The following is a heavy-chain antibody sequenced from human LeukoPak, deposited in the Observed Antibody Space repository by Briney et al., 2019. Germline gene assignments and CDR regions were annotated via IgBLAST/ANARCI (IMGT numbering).Heavy chain of an antibody. CDR2: ISGSGGST. J-gene: IGHJ4*02. V-gene: IGHV3-23*01. CDR3: AKEQYYYGSGTIDY. CDR1: GITLSNYG. Sequence: GGSLRLSCAVSGITLSNYGMSWVRQAPGKGLEWVSAISGSGGSTYYADSVKGRFTISRDNSKNTLYLQMNSLRAEDTAVYYCAKEQYYYGSGTIDYWGQGTLVTVSS. D-gene: IGHD3-10*01.